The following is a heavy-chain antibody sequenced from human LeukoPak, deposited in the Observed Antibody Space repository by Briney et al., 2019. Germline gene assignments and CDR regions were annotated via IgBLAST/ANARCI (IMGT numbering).Heavy chain of an antibody. CDR2: IIPIFGTA. CDR1: GGTFSSYA. D-gene: IGHD1-26*01. V-gene: IGHV1-69*05. J-gene: IGHJ6*03. CDR3: ARSHEGVGAGVAVKRTPYYYYYMDL. Sequence: SVKVSCKASGGTFSSYAISWVRQAPGQRLEWMGGIIPIFGTANYAQKFQGRVTITTDESTSTAYMELSSLRSEDTAVYYCARSHEGVGAGVAVKRTPYYYYYMDLWGKGTTVTVSS.